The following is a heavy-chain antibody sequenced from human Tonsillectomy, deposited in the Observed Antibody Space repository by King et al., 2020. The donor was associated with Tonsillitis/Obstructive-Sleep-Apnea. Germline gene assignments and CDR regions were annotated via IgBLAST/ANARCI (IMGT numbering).Heavy chain of an antibody. J-gene: IGHJ3*02. CDR1: GGSISSGGYY. D-gene: IGHD2-21*02. V-gene: IGHV4-31*03. CDR2: IYYSGRT. CDR3: ARDSKRAYCGGACYSDAFDI. Sequence: QLQESGPGLGKPSQTLSLTCTVSGGSISSGGYYWSWIRQHPGKGLEWIGYIYYSGRTYYNPSLKIRVNISVETSKNQFSLKLSPVTAADTAVYYCARDSKRAYCGGACYSDAFDIWGQGTMVTVSS.